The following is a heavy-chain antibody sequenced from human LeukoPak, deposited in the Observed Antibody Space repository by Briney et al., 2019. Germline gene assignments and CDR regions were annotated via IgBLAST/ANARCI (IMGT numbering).Heavy chain of an antibody. J-gene: IGHJ4*02. V-gene: IGHV1-46*01. CDR1: GYTFTSYY. CDR2: INPSGGST. Sequence: ASVKVSCKASGYTFTSYYMHWVQQAPGQGLEWMGIINPSGGSTSYAQKFQGRVTMTRDTSTSTVYMELSSLRSEDTAVYYCARERTGNSDSSGHYDYWGQGTLVTVSS. CDR3: ARERTGNSDSSGHYDY. D-gene: IGHD3-22*01.